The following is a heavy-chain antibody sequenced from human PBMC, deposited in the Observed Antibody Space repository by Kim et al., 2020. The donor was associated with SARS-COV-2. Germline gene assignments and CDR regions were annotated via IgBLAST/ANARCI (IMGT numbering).Heavy chain of an antibody. CDR1: GYSFIDYW. Sequence: GESLKISCKGSGYSFIDYWIGWVRQMPGKGLEWMGFIFPADSTIRYTPSFQGQVTISADRSISTAYLQWGSLQASDTAIYYCARHPRVSSGSSYFDYWGQRTLVTVSS. J-gene: IGHJ4*02. CDR2: IFPADSTI. D-gene: IGHD2-15*01. V-gene: IGHV5-51*01. CDR3: ARHPRVSSGSSYFDY.